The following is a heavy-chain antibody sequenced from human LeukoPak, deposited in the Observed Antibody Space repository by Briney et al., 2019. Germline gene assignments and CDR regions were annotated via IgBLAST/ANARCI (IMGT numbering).Heavy chain of an antibody. Sequence: GGSLRLSCAASGFTFSSYAVHWVRQAPGKGLEWVAVISYDGIYTYYADSVKGRFTISRDNSRHTLYLEMNSLRAEDTAVYYCARGADGSYSSGSYSSHYGMDVWGQGTTVTVSS. CDR3: ARGADGSYSSGSYSSHYGMDV. V-gene: IGHV3-30-3*01. J-gene: IGHJ6*02. D-gene: IGHD6-19*01. CDR2: ISYDGIYT. CDR1: GFTFSSYA.